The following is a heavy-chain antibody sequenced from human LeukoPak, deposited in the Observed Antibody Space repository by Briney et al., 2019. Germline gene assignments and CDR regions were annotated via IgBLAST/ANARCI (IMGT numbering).Heavy chain of an antibody. CDR2: ISAYSGNT. CDR3: ARDVPAAMRSTLDS. CDR1: GYTFINYG. J-gene: IGHJ4*02. D-gene: IGHD2-2*01. Sequence: ASVKVSCRASGYTFINYGLSWVRQAPGQGLEWMGWISAYSGNTVYAQRLQGRDTMTIDTSTSTAYMELRSLRSDDTAVYYCARDVPAAMRSTLDSWGQGTLVTVSS. V-gene: IGHV1-18*01.